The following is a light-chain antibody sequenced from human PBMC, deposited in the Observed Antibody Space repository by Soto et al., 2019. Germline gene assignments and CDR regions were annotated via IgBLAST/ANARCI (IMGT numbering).Light chain of an antibody. Sequence: EIVLTQSPGTLSLSPGERATLSCRASQSVSSSYLAWYQQKPGQAPRRLIYGASSRDTGIPDRFSGSGSGTAFTLNISRLEPDDFAVDYGQQYGSSPRTVGQGTKLESK. J-gene: IGKJ2*02. V-gene: IGKV3-20*01. CDR3: QQYGSSPRT. CDR1: QSVSSSY. CDR2: GAS.